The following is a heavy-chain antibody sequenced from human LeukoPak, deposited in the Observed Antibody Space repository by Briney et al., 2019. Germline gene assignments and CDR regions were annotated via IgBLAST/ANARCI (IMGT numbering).Heavy chain of an antibody. CDR3: ARTAFDDSR. CDR2: ISGSGSTI. J-gene: IGHJ4*02. Sequence: GGSLRLSCAASGFTFSSYEMNWVRQAPGKGLEWVSYISGSGSTIYYADSVKGRFTISRDNAKNSLYLQMNSLRAEDTAVYYCARTAFDDSRWGQGTLDTVSS. D-gene: IGHD3-16*01. V-gene: IGHV3-48*03. CDR1: GFTFSSYE.